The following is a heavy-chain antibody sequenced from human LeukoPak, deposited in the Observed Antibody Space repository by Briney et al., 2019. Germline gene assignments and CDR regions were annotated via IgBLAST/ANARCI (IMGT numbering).Heavy chain of an antibody. J-gene: IGHJ3*01. Sequence: SETLSLTCTVSGASTSAYYWSWLRQPPGKGLEWIGYSYSGGNANYNPSLKSRVTISIDTSENQFSLRLTSVTAADTAIYFCAHSKRGGGYYINAFAVWGQGALVAISS. D-gene: IGHD1-26*01. V-gene: IGHV4-59*01. CDR1: GASTSAYY. CDR2: SYSGGNA. CDR3: AHSKRGGGYYINAFAV.